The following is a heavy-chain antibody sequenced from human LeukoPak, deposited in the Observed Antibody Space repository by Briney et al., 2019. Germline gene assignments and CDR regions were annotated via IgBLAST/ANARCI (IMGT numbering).Heavy chain of an antibody. D-gene: IGHD2-2*01. CDR3: ARGDFCSSSNCYLRPMDV. V-gene: IGHV4-59*01. CDR1: GDSISDYY. J-gene: IGHJ6*03. Sequence: SETLSLTCTVSGDSISDYYWNWIRQPPGKALEWIGYIYYSGSTTYNPSLKSRVTMSVDTAKNQFSLKLRSVTAADTAVYYCARGDFCSSSNCYLRPMDVWGKGTTVTVSS. CDR2: IYYSGST.